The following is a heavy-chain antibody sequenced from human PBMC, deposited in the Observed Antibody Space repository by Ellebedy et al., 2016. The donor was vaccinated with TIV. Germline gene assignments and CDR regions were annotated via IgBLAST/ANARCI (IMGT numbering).Heavy chain of an antibody. CDR1: GFTFSSYW. V-gene: IGHV3-7*01. Sequence: GESLKISCAASGFTFSSYWMSWVRQAPGKGLEWVANIKQDGSEKYYVDSVKGRFTISRDNAKNSLYLQMNSLRAEHTAVYYCARVYDSIDYWGQGTLVTVSS. CDR3: ARVYDSIDY. J-gene: IGHJ4*02. CDR2: IKQDGSEK. D-gene: IGHD3-22*01.